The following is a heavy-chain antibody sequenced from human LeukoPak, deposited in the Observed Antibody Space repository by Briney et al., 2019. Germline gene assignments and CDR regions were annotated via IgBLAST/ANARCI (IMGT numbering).Heavy chain of an antibody. J-gene: IGHJ6*02. CDR3: ARSGAASYDYGMDV. V-gene: IGHV1-69*13. CDR2: ITPIFGTA. CDR1: GGTFSSYA. D-gene: IGHD2/OR15-2a*01. Sequence: SVKVSCRASGGTFSSYAISWVRQAPGQGLEWMGGITPIFGTANYAQKFQGRVTITADESTSTAYMELSSLRSEDTAVYYCARSGAASYDYGMDVWGQGTTVTVSS.